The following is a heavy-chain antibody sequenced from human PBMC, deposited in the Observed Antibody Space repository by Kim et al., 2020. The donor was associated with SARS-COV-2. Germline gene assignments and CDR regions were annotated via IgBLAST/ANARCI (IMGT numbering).Heavy chain of an antibody. CDR3: SASDY. CDR2: SDSGGRT. J-gene: IGHJ4*02. Sequence: SDSGGRTHYADSVKGRLTISRDNSKNTLYLQLNSLRAEDTAVYYCSASDYWGQGTLVTVSS. V-gene: IGHV3-23*01.